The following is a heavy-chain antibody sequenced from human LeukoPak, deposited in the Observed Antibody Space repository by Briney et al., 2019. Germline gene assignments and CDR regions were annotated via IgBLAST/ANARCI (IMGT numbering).Heavy chain of an antibody. CDR1: GGSISSSSYY. Sequence: SETLSLTCTVSGGSISSSSYYWGXIRQPXGKGLEWIGSIYYSGSTYYNPSLKSRVTISVDTSKNQFSLKLSSVTAADTAVYYCARQRQWPDPTRFDYWGQGTLVTVSS. D-gene: IGHD6-19*01. V-gene: IGHV4-39*01. J-gene: IGHJ4*02. CDR3: ARQRQWPDPTRFDY. CDR2: IYYSGST.